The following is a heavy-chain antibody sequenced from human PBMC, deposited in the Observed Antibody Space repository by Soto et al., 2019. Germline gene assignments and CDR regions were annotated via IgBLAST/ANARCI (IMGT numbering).Heavy chain of an antibody. CDR2: IHYSGST. V-gene: IGHV4-39*01. CDR1: GGSISSGDYY. D-gene: IGHD2-15*01. J-gene: IGHJ4*02. CDR3: ASTKDETLYFDY. Sequence: SETLSLTCTVSGGSISSGDYYWSWIRQPPGKGLEWIGSIHYSGSTHYNPSLQSRVTISGDASKKQFSLKLRSVTAADTAVYYCASTKDETLYFDYWGQGTLVTVSS.